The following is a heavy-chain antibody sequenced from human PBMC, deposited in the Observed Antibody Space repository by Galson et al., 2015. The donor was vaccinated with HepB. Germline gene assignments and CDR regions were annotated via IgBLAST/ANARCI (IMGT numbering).Heavy chain of an antibody. CDR3: ARDDILTGYCSLDY. J-gene: IGHJ4*02. V-gene: IGHV4-39*07. CDR2: INHSGST. Sequence: ETLSLTCTVSGGSVSSSSYYWSWIRQPPGKGLEWIGEINHSGSTNYNPSLKSRVTISVDTSKNQFSLKLSSVTAADTAVYYCARDDILTGYCSLDYWGQGTLVTVSS. D-gene: IGHD3-9*01. CDR1: GGSVSSSSYY.